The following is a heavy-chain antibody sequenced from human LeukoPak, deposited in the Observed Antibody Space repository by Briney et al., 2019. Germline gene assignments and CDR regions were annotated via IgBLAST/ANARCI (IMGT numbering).Heavy chain of an antibody. D-gene: IGHD2/OR15-2a*01. V-gene: IGHV3-23*01. CDR3: AKSHSLEYRGYFDY. Sequence: PGGSLRLSCAASGFSFSNYAMMWVRQAPGKGLEWVSDISASGDNTYYADYVKGRFTISRGNSKNTLYLLMNELSAEDTAVYYCAKSHSLEYRGYFDYWGQGTLVTVSS. CDR2: ISASGDNT. J-gene: IGHJ4*02. CDR1: GFSFSNYA.